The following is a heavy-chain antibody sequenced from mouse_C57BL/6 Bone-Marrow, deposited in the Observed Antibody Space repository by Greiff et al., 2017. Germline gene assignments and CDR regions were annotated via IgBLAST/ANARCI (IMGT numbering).Heavy chain of an antibody. CDR1: GYTFTDYY. J-gene: IGHJ2*01. CDR2: INPNNGGT. CDR3: ARGGIYYYGSSPYDLDY. Sequence: VQLQQSGPELVKPGASVKISCKASGYTFTDYYMNWVKQSHGKSLEWIGDINPNNGGTSYNQKFKGKATLTVDKSSSTAYMELRSLTSEDSAVYYCARGGIYYYGSSPYDLDYWGQGTTLTVSS. V-gene: IGHV1-26*01. D-gene: IGHD1-1*01.